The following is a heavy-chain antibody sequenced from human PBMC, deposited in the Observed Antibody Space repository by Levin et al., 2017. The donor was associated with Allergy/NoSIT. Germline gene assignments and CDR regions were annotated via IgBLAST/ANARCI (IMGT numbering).Heavy chain of an antibody. CDR3: AKEREDDFWPDYYHYMDV. Sequence: PGGSLRLSCVVSGFTFRTYAMSWVRQAPGKGLEWVSDIGGSGDRIHYADSVKGRFTISRDNSKNTLFLQMNSLRAEDTAVYYCAKEREDDFWPDYYHYMDVWGKGTTVTVSS. J-gene: IGHJ6*03. V-gene: IGHV3-23*01. CDR1: GFTFRTYA. D-gene: IGHD3/OR15-3a*01. CDR2: IGGSGDRI.